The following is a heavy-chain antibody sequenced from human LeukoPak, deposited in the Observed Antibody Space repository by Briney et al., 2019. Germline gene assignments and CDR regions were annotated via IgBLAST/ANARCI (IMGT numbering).Heavy chain of an antibody. V-gene: IGHV4-59*12. CDR2: IYYSGST. CDR3: ARSELWLVNY. J-gene: IGHJ4*02. Sequence: SEILSLTCTVSGGSISSYYWSWIRQPPGKGLEWIGYIYYSGSTNYNPSLKSRVTISVDTSKNQFSLKLSSVTAADTAVYYCARSELWLVNYWGQGTLVTVSS. D-gene: IGHD6-19*01. CDR1: GGSISSYY.